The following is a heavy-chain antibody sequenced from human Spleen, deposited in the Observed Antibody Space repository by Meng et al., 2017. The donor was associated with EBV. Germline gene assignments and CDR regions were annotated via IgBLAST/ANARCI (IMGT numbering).Heavy chain of an antibody. Sequence: DVLLVESGYVLVQAWGSLRLFCAASEFTFSTFGMNWVRQAPGKGLEWVSSISGSDGSTYYADSVKGRFTISRDNSKNALYLQMSSLRVEDTAVYFCVKAPTSYSYGVYFDYWGQGTLVTVSS. V-gene: IGHV3-23*04. D-gene: IGHD5-18*01. J-gene: IGHJ4*02. CDR3: VKAPTSYSYGVYFDY. CDR1: EFTFSTFG. CDR2: ISGSDGST.